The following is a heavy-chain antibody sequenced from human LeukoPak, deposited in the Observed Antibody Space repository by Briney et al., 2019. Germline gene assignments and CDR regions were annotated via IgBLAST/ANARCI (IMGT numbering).Heavy chain of an antibody. CDR3: ASLMYRSSPGY. CDR2: IRPDGTTT. Sequence: GGSLSLLCGVSGYIFRICYMLCVRDPPGRARVCVSRIRPDGTTTSYADSVKGQFTSSRDNAKNTVYLQMNSLRVDDTAVYYCASLMYRSSPGYWGQGTLVTVSS. CDR1: GYIFRICY. J-gene: IGHJ4*01. V-gene: IGHV3-74*01. D-gene: IGHD6-13*01.